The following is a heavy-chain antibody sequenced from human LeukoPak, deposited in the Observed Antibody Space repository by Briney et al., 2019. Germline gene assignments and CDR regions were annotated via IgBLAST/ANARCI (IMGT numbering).Heavy chain of an antibody. D-gene: IGHD3-22*01. Sequence: ASVKVSCKASGYIFTSYYMYWVRQAPGQGLEWMGIINPSGGSTSYEQKFQGRVTMTRDTSTSTAYPELRSLRSDDTAVYYCARDTHDSTAYYIFYNYWGQGTLVAVSS. V-gene: IGHV1-46*01. CDR3: ARDTHDSTAYYIFYNY. J-gene: IGHJ4*02. CDR2: INPSGGST. CDR1: GYIFTSYY.